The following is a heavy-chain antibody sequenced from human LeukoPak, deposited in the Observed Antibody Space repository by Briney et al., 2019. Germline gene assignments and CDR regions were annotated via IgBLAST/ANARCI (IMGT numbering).Heavy chain of an antibody. V-gene: IGHV4-59*01. CDR2: VYYSGKT. D-gene: IGHD6-13*01. CDR3: ARVRWPGIAASGTRASWFFDL. CDR1: GDFISGYY. Sequence: SETLSLTCSVSGDFISGYYWSWIRQSPGKGLDYIGYVYYSGKTNYNPSLRSRVTMSVDTSKNQFSLNLTSVTAADTAVYYCARVRWPGIAASGTRASWFFDLWGRGTLVTVSS. J-gene: IGHJ2*01.